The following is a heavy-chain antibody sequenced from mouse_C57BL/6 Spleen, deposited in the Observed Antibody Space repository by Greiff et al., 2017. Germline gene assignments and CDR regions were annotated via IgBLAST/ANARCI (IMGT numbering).Heavy chain of an antibody. V-gene: IGHV1-15*01. J-gene: IGHJ2*01. CDR2: IDPETGGT. CDR3: TRIPLITTVVDYYFDY. D-gene: IGHD1-1*01. Sequence: VQLQQSGAELVRPGASVTLSCKASGYTFTDYEMHWVKQTPVHGLEWIGAIDPETGGTAYNQKFKGKAILTADKSSSTAYMELRSLTSEDSAVYYCTRIPLITTVVDYYFDYWGQGTTLTVSS. CDR1: GYTFTDYE.